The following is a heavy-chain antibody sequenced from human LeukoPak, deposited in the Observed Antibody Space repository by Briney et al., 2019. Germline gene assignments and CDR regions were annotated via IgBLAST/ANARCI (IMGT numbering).Heavy chain of an antibody. CDR2: INHSGST. CDR1: VGCLSGYY. J-gene: IGHJ4*02. V-gene: IGHV4-34*01. CDR3: ARGPRFFDY. Sequence: SDTLSLTGAGYVGCLSGYYWSWIRQPPGKGLEWIGEINHSGSTNYNPSLKSRVTISVDTSKNQFSLKLSSVTAADTAVYYCARGPRFFDYWGQGTLVTVSS.